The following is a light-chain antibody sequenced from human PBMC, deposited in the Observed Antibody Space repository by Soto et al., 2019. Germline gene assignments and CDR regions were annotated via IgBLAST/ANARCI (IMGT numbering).Light chain of an antibody. J-gene: IGLJ2*01. CDR3: AAWDDSLNGPV. CDR2: SNN. CDR1: SSNIGGNS. V-gene: IGLV1-44*01. Sequence: QSVLAQPPSASGTPGQRVTISCSGSSSNIGGNSVNWYQQLPGTAPKLLIYSNNQRPSGVPDRFSGSKSGTSASLAISGLQSEHEADYYCAAWDDSLNGPVFGGGTKLTVL.